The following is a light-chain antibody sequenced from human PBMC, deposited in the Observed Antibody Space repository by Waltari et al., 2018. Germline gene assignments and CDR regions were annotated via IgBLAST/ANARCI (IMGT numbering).Light chain of an antibody. CDR2: AAS. CDR3: QRGYSPPRT. V-gene: IGKV1-39*01. Sequence: DIQMTQSPSSLSASVGDRVTITCRASQSISSFLNCYQQRPGKGPKLLIYAASSLESGVPSRVSGSGTGTAFTLTIRSLQAEDFASCYCQRGYSPPRTFGGGTKVEIK. CDR1: QSISSF. J-gene: IGKJ4*01.